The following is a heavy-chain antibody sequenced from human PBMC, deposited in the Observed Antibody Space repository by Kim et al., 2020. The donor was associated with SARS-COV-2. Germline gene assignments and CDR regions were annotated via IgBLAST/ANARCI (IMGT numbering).Heavy chain of an antibody. CDR2: ISGSGGST. Sequence: GGSLRLSCAASGFTFSSYAMSWVRQAPGKGLEWVSAISGSGGSTYYADSVKGRFTISRDNSKNTLYLQMNSLRAEDTAVYYCATGYCSSTSDSNAFDIWGQGTMVTVSS. V-gene: IGHV3-23*01. CDR3: ATGYCSSTSDSNAFDI. D-gene: IGHD2-2*01. J-gene: IGHJ3*02. CDR1: GFTFSSYA.